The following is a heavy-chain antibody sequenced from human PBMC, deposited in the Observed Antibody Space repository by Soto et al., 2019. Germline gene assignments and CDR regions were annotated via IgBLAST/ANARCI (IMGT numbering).Heavy chain of an antibody. CDR2: ISYDGSNK. V-gene: IGHV3-30-3*01. D-gene: IGHD2-21*02. CDR3: ASPDCGGDCYWNY. CDR1: GFTFSSYA. Sequence: QVQLVESGGGVVQPGRSLRLSCAASGFTFSSYAMHWVRQAPGKGLEWVAVISYDGSNKYYADSVKGRFTISRDNSKNTLYLQMNSLRAEDTAVYYCASPDCGGDCYWNYWGQGTLVTVSS. J-gene: IGHJ4*02.